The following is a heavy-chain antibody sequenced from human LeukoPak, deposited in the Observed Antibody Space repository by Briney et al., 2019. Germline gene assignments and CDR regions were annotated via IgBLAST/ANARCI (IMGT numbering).Heavy chain of an antibody. CDR1: GFTFSRYW. D-gene: IGHD1-26*01. CDR3: VRGERNSGFEF. V-gene: IGHV3-74*01. CDR2: INSDGSST. J-gene: IGHJ4*02. Sequence: GGSLRLSCAASGFTFSRYWMHWVRQAPGKGLLWVSRINSDGSSTYYADSVKGRFTTPRDNAKNALHLQMNSLTAEDTAVYYCVRGERNSGFEFWGQGTLVTVSS.